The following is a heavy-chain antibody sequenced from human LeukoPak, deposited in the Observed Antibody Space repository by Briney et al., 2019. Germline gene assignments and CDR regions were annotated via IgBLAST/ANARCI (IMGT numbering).Heavy chain of an antibody. CDR2: ISGSGHST. D-gene: IGHD2-15*01. J-gene: IGHJ4*02. CDR3: AKTQADIIVVVAATFDY. V-gene: IGHV3-23*01. CDR1: GFPFSSYA. Sequence: GGSLRLSCAASGFPFSSYAMCWVRQAPGKGLECVSAISGSGHSTYYADSVKGRFTISRDNLTKMLYLQMNSLRAEDTAVYYCAKTQADIIVVVAATFDYWGQGTLVTVSS.